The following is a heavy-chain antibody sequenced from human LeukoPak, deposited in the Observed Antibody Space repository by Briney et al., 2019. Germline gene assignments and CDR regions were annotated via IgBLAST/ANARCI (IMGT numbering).Heavy chain of an antibody. CDR2: LITTGGNA. CDR3: AEDPPHSPFDY. D-gene: IGHD2-15*01. CDR1: GFTSTIYA. J-gene: IGHJ4*02. Sequence: GGSLRLSCAASGFTSTIYAMSWVRQAPGKGLEWVAALITTGGNAFYADSVKGRFTISGDTSKNTFYLQMNSLRAEDTAVYYCAEDPPHSPFDYWGQGTLVTVSS. V-gene: IGHV3-23*01.